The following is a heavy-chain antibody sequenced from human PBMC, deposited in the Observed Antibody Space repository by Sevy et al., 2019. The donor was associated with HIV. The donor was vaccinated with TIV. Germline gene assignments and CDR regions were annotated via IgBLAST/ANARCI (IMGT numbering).Heavy chain of an antibody. CDR2: ISGSGRYT. CDR3: AKGFCSGGSCPRDYYYYGMDV. V-gene: IGHV3-23*01. Sequence: GGCLRLSCAASGFTFSTYAMIWVRQAPGKGLEWVSSISGSGRYTYYADSVEGRFTISRDSSKNTLYLQMNSLRADDTAVYYCAKGFCSGGSCPRDYYYYGMDVWGQGTTVTVSS. J-gene: IGHJ6*02. D-gene: IGHD2-15*01. CDR1: GFTFSTYA.